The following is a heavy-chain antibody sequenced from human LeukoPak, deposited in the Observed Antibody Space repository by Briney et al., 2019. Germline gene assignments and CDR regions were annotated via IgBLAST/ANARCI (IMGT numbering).Heavy chain of an antibody. CDR1: GGSISSGGYY. J-gene: IGHJ4*02. CDR3: ARVRWGLRVFDY. D-gene: IGHD4-17*01. CDR2: IYYSGST. V-gene: IGHV4-31*03. Sequence: PSQTLSLTCTVSGGSISSGGYYWSWIRQHPGKGLEWIGYIYYSGSTYYNPSLKSRVTISVDTSKNQLSLKLSSVTAADTAVYYCARVRWGLRVFDYWGQGTLVTVSS.